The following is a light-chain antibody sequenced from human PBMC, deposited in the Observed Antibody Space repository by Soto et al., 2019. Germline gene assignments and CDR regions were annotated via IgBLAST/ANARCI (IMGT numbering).Light chain of an antibody. CDR3: QQLRMYPST. J-gene: IGKJ4*01. CDR1: QYIAIY. Sequence: IQLTQSPSSLSASVGDRVTITFRSSQYIAIYLAWYQQKPGEAPKLLIYAASTLYGGVPSRFSGSGSGTDFALTITSLQAEDFATYYCQQLRMYPSTFGGGTKV. CDR2: AAS. V-gene: IGKV1-9*01.